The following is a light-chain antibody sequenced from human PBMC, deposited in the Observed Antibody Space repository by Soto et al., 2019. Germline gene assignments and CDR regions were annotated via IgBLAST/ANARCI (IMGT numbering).Light chain of an antibody. V-gene: IGKV1-5*01. CDR3: LQDDNSPRT. Sequence: DIEMTQSPSTLSASVGDRVTITCRASQSVSSWLAWYQQKPGKAPKLLIYAASSIATGVPSRFSGGGSGTDFTLTISSLQSEDFATYYCLQDDNSPRTFGQGTKVDI. CDR2: AAS. J-gene: IGKJ1*01. CDR1: QSVSSW.